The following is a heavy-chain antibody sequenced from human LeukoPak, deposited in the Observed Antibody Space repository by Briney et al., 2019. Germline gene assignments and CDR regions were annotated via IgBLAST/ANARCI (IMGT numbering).Heavy chain of an antibody. CDR1: GFTVSSNY. D-gene: IGHD2-2*01. J-gene: IGHJ5*02. CDR2: IYSGGST. V-gene: IGHV3-53*01. CDR3: ARDLVPAAINQNWFDP. Sequence: GGSLRLSCAASGFTVSSNYMSWVRQAPGKGLEWVSVIYSGGSTYYADSVKGRFTISRDNSKNTLYLQMNSLRAEDTAVYYCARDLVPAAINQNWFDPWGQGTLVTVSS.